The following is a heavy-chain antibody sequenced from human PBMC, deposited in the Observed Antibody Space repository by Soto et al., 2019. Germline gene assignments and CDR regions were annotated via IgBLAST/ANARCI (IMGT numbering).Heavy chain of an antibody. CDR1: GFTFSNNG. V-gene: IGHV3-30*03. J-gene: IGHJ4*02. Sequence: QVQLVESGGGVVQPGRSLRLSCVASGFTFSNNGIHWVRQAPGKGLEWVAVISSDGSKKYYADSVKSRFTISRDNSKNTTYLQMNSLRAEDTAVYYCAMDLYGGSSRFDYWGQGTLVTVSS. CDR2: ISSDGSKK. CDR3: AMDLYGGSSRFDY. D-gene: IGHD2-15*01.